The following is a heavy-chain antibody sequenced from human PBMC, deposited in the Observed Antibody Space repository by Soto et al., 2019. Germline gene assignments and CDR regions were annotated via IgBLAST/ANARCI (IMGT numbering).Heavy chain of an antibody. CDR2: IVVGSGNT. D-gene: IGHD1-26*01. J-gene: IGHJ6*04. Sequence: SVKVSCKASGFTFTSSAVQWVRQARGQRLEWIGWIVVGSGNTNYAQKFQERVTITRDMSTSTAYMELSSLRSEDTAVYYCAAVGSGSYYYVMDVCGKGTTVTVSS. CDR3: AAVGSGSYYYVMDV. CDR1: GFTFTSSA. V-gene: IGHV1-58*01.